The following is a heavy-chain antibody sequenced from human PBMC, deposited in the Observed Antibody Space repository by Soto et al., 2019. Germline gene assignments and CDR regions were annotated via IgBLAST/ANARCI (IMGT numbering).Heavy chain of an antibody. CDR1: GFTFNNYG. D-gene: IGHD4-17*01. CDR3: AKGGATATTRGVVTY. V-gene: IGHV3-23*01. J-gene: IGHJ4*02. Sequence: GGSLRLSCAASGFTFNNYGMNWVRQAPGKGLEWVSTISGNGGMTYYSDSVKGRFTISRDNSKNTLYLQVNTLRTEDTALYYCAKGGATATTRGVVTYWGQGTLVTVSS. CDR2: ISGNGGMT.